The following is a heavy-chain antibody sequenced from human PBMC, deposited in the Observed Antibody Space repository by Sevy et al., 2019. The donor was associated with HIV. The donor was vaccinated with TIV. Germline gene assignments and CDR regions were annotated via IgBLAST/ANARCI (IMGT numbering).Heavy chain of an antibody. CDR1: GFTFSKYS. CDR2: LSFGCGEI. CDR3: ARVGCTTPHDY. D-gene: IGHD1-26*01. Sequence: GGSLRLSCAASGFTFSKYSMSWVRQPPGKGLEWVSTLSFGCGEINHADSVKGRFTISRDNSKNSLYLQMNNRRAEDAAVYYWARVGCTTPHDYWGQGTLVTVSS. J-gene: IGHJ4*02. V-gene: IGHV3-23*01.